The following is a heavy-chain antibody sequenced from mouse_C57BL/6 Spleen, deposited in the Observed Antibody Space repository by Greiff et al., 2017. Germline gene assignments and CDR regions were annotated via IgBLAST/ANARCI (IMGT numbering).Heavy chain of an antibody. CDR3: ARKWDDYDDYYAMDY. CDR1: GYTFTSYW. Sequence: QVQLQQPGAELVMPGASVKLSCKASGYTFTSYWMHWVKQRPGQGLEWIGEIDPSDSYTNYNQQFKGKSTLTVDKSSSTAYMQLSSLTSEDSAVYYCARKWDDYDDYYAMDYWGQGTSVTVSS. J-gene: IGHJ4*01. CDR2: IDPSDSYT. V-gene: IGHV1-69*01. D-gene: IGHD2-4*01.